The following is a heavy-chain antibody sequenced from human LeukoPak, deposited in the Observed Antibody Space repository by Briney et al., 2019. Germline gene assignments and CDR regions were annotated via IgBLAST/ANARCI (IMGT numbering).Heavy chain of an antibody. CDR2: ISGGGMT. V-gene: IGHV3-53*01. CDR1: GFTVINSY. J-gene: IGHJ4*01. D-gene: IGHD3-10*01. CDR3: SRGFGGDLLGYYFDS. Sequence: GGSLRLSCVASGFTVINSYMTWVRQTPGTGLEWVAFISGGGMTLYADSVKGRFAISRDYSKDTLHLQMNSLRVTDTAVYYCSRGFGGDLLGYYFDSWGQGIQVTVSS.